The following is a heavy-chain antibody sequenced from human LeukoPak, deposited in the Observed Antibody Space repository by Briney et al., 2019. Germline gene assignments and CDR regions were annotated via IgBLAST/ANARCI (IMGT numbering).Heavy chain of an antibody. CDR2: IYYSGST. Sequence: SETLSLTCIVSGGSIRSYFWSWIRQPPGKGLEWIGYIYYSGSTSYNPSLKSRVTISVDTSKNQFSLKLSSVTAADTAVYYCARAGNNWFDPWGQGTLVTVSS. J-gene: IGHJ5*02. CDR1: GGSIRSYF. CDR3: ARAGNNWFDP. V-gene: IGHV4-59*01.